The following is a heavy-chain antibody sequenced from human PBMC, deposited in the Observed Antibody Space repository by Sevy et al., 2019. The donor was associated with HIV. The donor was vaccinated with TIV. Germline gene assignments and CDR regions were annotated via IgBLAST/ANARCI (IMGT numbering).Heavy chain of an antibody. Sequence: GGSLRLSCAASGFTFSSYAMSWVRQAPGKGLEWVSAISGSGGSTYYADSVKGRFTISRDNSKNTLYLQMNSLRAEDTAVYYCAKDGAGPRRGYSGYDPAPYYYYYYMDVWGKGTTVTVSS. J-gene: IGHJ6*03. V-gene: IGHV3-23*01. CDR3: AKDGAGPRRGYSGYDPAPYYYYYYMDV. D-gene: IGHD5-12*01. CDR2: ISGSGGST. CDR1: GFTFSSYA.